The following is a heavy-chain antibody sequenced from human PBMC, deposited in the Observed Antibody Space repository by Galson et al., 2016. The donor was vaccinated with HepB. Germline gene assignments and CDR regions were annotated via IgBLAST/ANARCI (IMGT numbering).Heavy chain of an antibody. D-gene: IGHD3-9*01. Sequence: SLRLSCAASGFTFSTYAMSWVRRAPGKGLEWVSDMNGSGGSAYYADSVKGRFTTSRDNSKNTLYLQMNSLRVDDTAVYYCARERYFDPKVYFDYWGQGALVTVSS. CDR2: MNGSGGSA. CDR3: ARERYFDPKVYFDY. J-gene: IGHJ4*02. V-gene: IGHV3-23*01. CDR1: GFTFSTYA.